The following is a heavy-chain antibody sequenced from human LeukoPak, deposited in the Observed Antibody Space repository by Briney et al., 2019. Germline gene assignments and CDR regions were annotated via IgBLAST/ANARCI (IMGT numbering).Heavy chain of an antibody. CDR1: GYTISSGYY. CDR3: ARRVGSSGLRPNLQYYFDY. V-gene: IGHV4-38-2*01. D-gene: IGHD3-10*01. J-gene: IGHJ4*02. Sequence: SETLSLTCAVSGYTISSGYYWGWIRQPPGKGLEWIGSIYHSGSTYYNPSLKSRVTISVDTSKNQFSLKLSSVTAADTAVYYCARRVGSSGLRPNLQYYFDYWGQGTLVTVSS. CDR2: IYHSGST.